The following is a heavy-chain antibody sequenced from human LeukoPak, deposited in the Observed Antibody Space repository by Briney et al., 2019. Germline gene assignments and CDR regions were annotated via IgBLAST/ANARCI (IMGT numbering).Heavy chain of an antibody. D-gene: IGHD2-21*02. J-gene: IGHJ4*02. Sequence: KPSETLSLTCTVSGGSISSGGYYWSWIRQPPGKGLEWIGYLYYSGNTYYNPSLKSRVTMSVDTSKNQFSLKLSSVTAADTAVYFCARAAYCGGDCYYYFDYWGQGTLVTVSS. V-gene: IGHV4-61*08. CDR3: ARAAYCGGDCYYYFDY. CDR1: GGSISSGGYY. CDR2: LYYSGNT.